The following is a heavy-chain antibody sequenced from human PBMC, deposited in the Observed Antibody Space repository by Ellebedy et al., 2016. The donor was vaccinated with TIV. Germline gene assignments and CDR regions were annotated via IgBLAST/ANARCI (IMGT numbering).Heavy chain of an antibody. J-gene: IGHJ4*02. CDR2: IYPGVSS. V-gene: IGHV4-4*02. CDR3: ARDLGSGRYPGH. Sequence: SETLSLTXAVSGASVSSNNWWSWVRQPPGRGLEWIGEIYPGVSSHYNPSLKSRVTMSIDESKNGFSLKLTSVTAADTAVYYCARDLGSGRYPGHWGQGTLVTVSS. CDR1: GASVSSNNW. D-gene: IGHD3-10*01.